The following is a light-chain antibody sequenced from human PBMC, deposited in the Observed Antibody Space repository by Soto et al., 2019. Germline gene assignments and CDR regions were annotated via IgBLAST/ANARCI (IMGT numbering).Light chain of an antibody. CDR3: QQYNNWPPLT. V-gene: IGKV3-15*01. J-gene: IGKJ4*01. Sequence: EIVMTQSPATLSVSPGERATLSCRASQSVSSNLAWYQQKPGQAPRRLIYGAPTRATGIPARFSGSWSGTEFTLTISSLQSKDFAVYYCQQYNNWPPLTFGGGTKVEIK. CDR1: QSVSSN. CDR2: GAP.